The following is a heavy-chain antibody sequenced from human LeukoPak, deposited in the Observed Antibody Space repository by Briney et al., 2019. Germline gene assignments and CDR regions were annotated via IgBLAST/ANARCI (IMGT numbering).Heavy chain of an antibody. CDR2: IKSNTNGGTS. J-gene: IGHJ4*02. D-gene: IGHD6-19*01. Sequence: SGGSLRLSCVASGFTFTDAWMTWVRQSPGMGLEWVGRIKSNTNGGTSDHAAPVKGRFTISRDDSKNTLYLQMNSLKPEGTAMYYCTTHSVTVTGTHFWGQGALVTVSS. V-gene: IGHV3-15*07. CDR1: GFTFTDAW. CDR3: TTHSVTVTGTHF.